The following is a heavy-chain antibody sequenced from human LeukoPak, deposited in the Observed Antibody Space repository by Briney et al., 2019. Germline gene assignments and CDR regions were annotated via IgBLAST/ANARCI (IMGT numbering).Heavy chain of an antibody. CDR3: TSFITMIVAPPLDY. V-gene: IGHV3-15*01. CDR2: IKSKTDGGTT. Sequence: GGSLRLSCAASGFTFSSYWMSWVRQAPGKGLEWVGRIKSKTDGGTTDYAAPVKGRFTISRDDSKNTLYLQMNSLKTEDTAVYYCTSFITMIVAPPLDYWGQGTLVTVSS. CDR1: GFTFSSYW. D-gene: IGHD3-22*01. J-gene: IGHJ4*02.